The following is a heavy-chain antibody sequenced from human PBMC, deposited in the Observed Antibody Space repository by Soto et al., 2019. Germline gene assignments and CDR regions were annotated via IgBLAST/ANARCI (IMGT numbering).Heavy chain of an antibody. J-gene: IGHJ4*02. CDR3: ARAVLPATAPFDY. CDR1: GGSISSYY. Sequence: QVQLQESGPRLVKPSETLSLTCIVSGGSISSYYWSWIRQPPGKGLEWIGYIYYSGSTNYNPSLKNRVTISVDTSKNQFSLKLSSLTAADTAVYYCARAVLPATAPFDYWGQGTLVTVSS. CDR2: IYYSGST. V-gene: IGHV4-59*01. D-gene: IGHD2-2*01.